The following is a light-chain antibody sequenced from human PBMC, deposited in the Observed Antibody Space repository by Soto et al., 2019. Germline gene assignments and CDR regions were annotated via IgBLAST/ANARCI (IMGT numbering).Light chain of an antibody. J-gene: IGLJ1*01. Sequence: QPVLTQPASGSGSPGQSIAISCTGTSGDVGGYDYVSWYQQHPDKAPKLMIYEVTKRPSWVSNRFSGPKSGNTASLTISGLQPEDEADYYCSSHTSGSTRVFGSGTKVTVL. CDR3: SSHTSGSTRV. CDR2: EVT. CDR1: SGDVGGYDY. V-gene: IGLV2-14*01.